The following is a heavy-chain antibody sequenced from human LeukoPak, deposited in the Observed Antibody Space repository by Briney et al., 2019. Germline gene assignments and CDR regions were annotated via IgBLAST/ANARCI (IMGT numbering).Heavy chain of an antibody. J-gene: IGHJ4*02. CDR2: IIPILGIA. CDR3: ARDHSGWDYFDY. Sequence: ASVKVSCKASGGTFSSYAISWVRQAPGQGLEWMGRIIPILGIANYAQKFQGRVTITADKSTSTAYMELSSLGSEDTAVYYCARDHSGWDYFDYWGQGTVVSVSS. D-gene: IGHD1-26*01. CDR1: GGTFSSYA. V-gene: IGHV1-69*04.